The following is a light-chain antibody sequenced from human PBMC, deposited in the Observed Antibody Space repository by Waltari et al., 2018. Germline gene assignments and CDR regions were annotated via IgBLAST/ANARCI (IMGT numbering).Light chain of an antibody. Sequence: DIVLTQSPVSLDLTLGERATINCKSSQSVLYSSTNKNYLTWYQQKPGQPPKLLIYWASTRESGVPDRFSGSGSGTDFTLTISSLQAEDVAVYYCHQYYSSPPTFGQGTKVEIK. CDR2: WAS. CDR3: HQYYSSPPT. V-gene: IGKV4-1*01. CDR1: QSVLYSSTNKNY. J-gene: IGKJ1*01.